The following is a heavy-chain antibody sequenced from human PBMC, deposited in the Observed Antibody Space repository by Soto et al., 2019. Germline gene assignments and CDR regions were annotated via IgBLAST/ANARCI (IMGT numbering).Heavy chain of an antibody. CDR2: MEPSTGRT. V-gene: IGHV1-8*01. Sequence: GASVKVSCKASGYSFTSLDINWVRQTAGQGLEWMGWMEPSTGRTGYAQKFQGRVTMTRDTSINTAYMELTTLTSDDTAFYYCARGVSAGVDYWGQGTLVTVSS. J-gene: IGHJ4*02. CDR3: ARGVSAGVDY. CDR1: GYSFTSLD. D-gene: IGHD1-26*01.